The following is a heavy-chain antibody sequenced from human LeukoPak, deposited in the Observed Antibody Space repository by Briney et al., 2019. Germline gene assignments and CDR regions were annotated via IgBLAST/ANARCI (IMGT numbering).Heavy chain of an antibody. Sequence: GESLKISCKGSGYSFTSYWIGWVRQMPGKGLEWMGISYPGDSDTRYSPSFQGQVTISADKSISTAYLQWSSLKASDTAMYYCARQGSVLTDYYYGMDVWGQGTTVTVSS. J-gene: IGHJ6*02. CDR3: ARQGSVLTDYYYGMDV. CDR2: SYPGDSDT. CDR1: GYSFTSYW. V-gene: IGHV5-51*01. D-gene: IGHD2-21*02.